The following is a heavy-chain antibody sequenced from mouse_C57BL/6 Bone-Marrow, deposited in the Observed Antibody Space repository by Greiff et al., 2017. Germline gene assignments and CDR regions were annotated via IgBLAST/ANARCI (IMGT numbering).Heavy chain of an antibody. V-gene: IGHV1-59*01. D-gene: IGHD1-1*01. CDR1: GYTFTSYW. CDR2: IDPSDSYT. CDR3: ARSDYYGSSSYYFDY. Sequence: QVQLQQPGAELVRPGTSVKLSCKASGYTFTSYWMHWVKQRPGQGLEWIGVIDPSDSYTNYNQKFKGKATLTVDTSSSTAYMQLSSLTSEDSAVYYCARSDYYGSSSYYFDYWGQGTTLTVSS. J-gene: IGHJ2*01.